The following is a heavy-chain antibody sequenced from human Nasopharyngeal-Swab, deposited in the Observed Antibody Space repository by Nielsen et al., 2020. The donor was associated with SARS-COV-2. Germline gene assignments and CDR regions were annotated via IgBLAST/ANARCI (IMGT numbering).Heavy chain of an antibody. CDR1: GFTFSSYA. V-gene: IGHV3-23*01. CDR2: ISGSGGST. D-gene: IGHD6-19*01. Sequence: GESLKISCAASGFTFSSYAMSWVRQAPGKGLEWVSAISGSGGSTYYADSVKGRFTISRDNSKSTLYLQMNSLRAEDTAVYYCAKDRWTYSSGWRDYWGQGTLVTVSS. CDR3: AKDRWTYSSGWRDY. J-gene: IGHJ4*02.